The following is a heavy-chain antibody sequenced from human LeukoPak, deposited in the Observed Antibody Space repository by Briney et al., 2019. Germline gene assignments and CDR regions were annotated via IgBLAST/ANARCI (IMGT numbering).Heavy chain of an antibody. CDR1: GGSFSGYY. D-gene: IGHD3-10*01. V-gene: IGHV4-34*01. CDR3: ARVTVRGEDY. Sequence: SETLSLTCAVYGGSFSGYYWSWIRQHPGRGLEWIGEINHSGSTNYNPSLKSRVTISVDTSKNQFSLKLSSVTAADTAVYYCARVTVRGEDYWGQGTLVTVSS. CDR2: INHSGST. J-gene: IGHJ4*02.